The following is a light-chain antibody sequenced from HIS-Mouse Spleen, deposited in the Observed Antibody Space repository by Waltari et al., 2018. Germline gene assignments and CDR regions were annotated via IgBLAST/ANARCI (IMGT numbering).Light chain of an antibody. CDR1: QVISSW. V-gene: IGKV1-12*02. CDR2: AAS. J-gene: IGKJ2*01. CDR3: QQANSLPSLYT. Sequence: DIQMTQSPSSVSASVGDRVTITCRASQVISSWLAWYQQKPGKAPKLLIYAASSLQSGDQSRFSGSGSGTDVTLTISSLQPEDFATYYCQQANSLPSLYTFGQGTKLEIK.